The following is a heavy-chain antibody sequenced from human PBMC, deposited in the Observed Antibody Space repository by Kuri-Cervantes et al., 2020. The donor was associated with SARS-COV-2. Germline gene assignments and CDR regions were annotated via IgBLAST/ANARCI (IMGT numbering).Heavy chain of an antibody. D-gene: IGHD2-15*01. J-gene: IGHJ4*02. V-gene: IGHV3-7*05. CDR2: IKQDGSEK. Sequence: GGSLRLSCAASGFTFSSNWMSWVRQAPGKGLEWVANIKQDGSEKYYVDSVKGRFTISRDSAKNSLYLQMNSLRAEDTAVYYCARDEYSGDIVVPDYWGQGTLVTVSS. CDR3: ARDEYSGDIVVPDY. CDR1: GFTFSSNW.